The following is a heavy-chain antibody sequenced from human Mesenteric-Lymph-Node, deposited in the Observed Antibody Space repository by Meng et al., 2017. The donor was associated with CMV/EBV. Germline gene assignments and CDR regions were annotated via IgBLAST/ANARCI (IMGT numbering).Heavy chain of an antibody. CDR2: INPDGRRK. Sequence: GESLKISCAASGFTFNSHDMNWVRQAPGKGLEWVAKINPDGRRKVYGDSVEGRFTISRGNDKNSVYLQMNSLRVEDTAIYYCARDSKWSFEYWGQGTLVTVPQ. CDR3: ARDSKWSFEY. V-gene: IGHV3-7*01. J-gene: IGHJ4*02. CDR1: GFTFNSHD. D-gene: IGHD2-15*01.